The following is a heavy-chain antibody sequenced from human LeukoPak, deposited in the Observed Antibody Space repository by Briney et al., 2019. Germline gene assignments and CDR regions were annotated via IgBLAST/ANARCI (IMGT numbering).Heavy chain of an antibody. D-gene: IGHD3-3*01. CDR1: GGSFSGYY. V-gene: IGHV4-34*01. Sequence: PSETLSLTCAVYGGSFSGYYWSWIRQPPGKGLEWIGEINHSGSTNYNPSLKSRVTISVDTSKNQFSLKLSSVTAADTAVYYCARQGNYDFWSGYYAYYFDYWGQGTLVTVSS. CDR3: ARQGNYDFWSGYYAYYFDY. CDR2: INHSGST. J-gene: IGHJ4*02.